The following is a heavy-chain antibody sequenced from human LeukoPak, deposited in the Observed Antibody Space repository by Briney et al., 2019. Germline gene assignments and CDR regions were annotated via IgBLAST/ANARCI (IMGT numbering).Heavy chain of an antibody. J-gene: IGHJ3*02. CDR2: IYYSGST. Sequence: SETLSLTCTVSGGSISSSSYYWGWIRQPPGKGLEWIGSIYYSGSTYYNPSLKSRVTISVDTSKNQFSLKLSSVTAADTAVYYCARDLLVGATRPDAFDIWGQGTMVTVSS. CDR3: ARDLLVGATRPDAFDI. CDR1: GGSISSSSYY. V-gene: IGHV4-39*07. D-gene: IGHD1-26*01.